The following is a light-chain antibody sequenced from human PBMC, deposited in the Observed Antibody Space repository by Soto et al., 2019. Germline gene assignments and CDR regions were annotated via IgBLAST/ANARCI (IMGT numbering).Light chain of an antibody. CDR1: QSVSTY. V-gene: IGKV3-11*01. J-gene: IGKJ5*01. CDR2: DTS. Sequence: LVLRQSPVTLSLSPGDRATLSCRASQSVSTYLAWYRQTPGQAPRLLIYDTSNRATGVPPRFSGSRSGTDFTLTISSVEPEDFAVFYCHHRNNFGQGARLEI. CDR3: HHRNN.